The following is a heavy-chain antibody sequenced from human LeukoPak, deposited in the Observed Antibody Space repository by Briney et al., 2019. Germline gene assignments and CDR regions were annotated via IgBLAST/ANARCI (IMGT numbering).Heavy chain of an antibody. CDR3: ARGTPGVSDY. Sequence: SETLSLTCAVYGGSFSGYYWSWFRQPPGKGLEWIGQINHSGSTNYNPSLKSRVTISVDTSKNQFSLKLSPVTAADTAVYYCARGTPGVSDYWGQGTLVTVSS. J-gene: IGHJ4*02. CDR2: INHSGST. CDR1: GGSFSGYY. D-gene: IGHD7-27*01. V-gene: IGHV4-34*01.